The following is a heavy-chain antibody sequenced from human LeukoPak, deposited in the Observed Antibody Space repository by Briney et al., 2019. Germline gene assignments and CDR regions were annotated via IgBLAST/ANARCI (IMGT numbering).Heavy chain of an antibody. CDR1: GGSISSGSYY. D-gene: IGHD3-10*02. V-gene: IGHV4-61*02. CDR2: IYTSGST. CDR3: ARQMLGSDVFDI. Sequence: SQTLSLTCTVSGGSISSGSYYWSWIRQPAGKGLKWIGRIYTSGSTNYNPSLKSRVTISVDTSKNQFSLKLSSVTAADTAVYYCARQMLGSDVFDIWGQGTMVTVSS. J-gene: IGHJ3*02.